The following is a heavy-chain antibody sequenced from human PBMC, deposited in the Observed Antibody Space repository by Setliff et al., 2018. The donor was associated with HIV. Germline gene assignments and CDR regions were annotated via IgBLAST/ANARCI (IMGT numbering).Heavy chain of an antibody. CDR3: ARGDGYRSNDAYYDTGMDV. CDR2: IIHTGST. Sequence: PSETLSLTCAVYGGSFSGYYWSWIRQPPGKGLEWIGEIIHTGSTNYNPSLKSRVTISVDTSKNQFSLRLTSVTAADTAVYFCARGDGYRSNDAYYDTGMDVWGQGITVTVSS. J-gene: IGHJ6*02. V-gene: IGHV4-34*01. D-gene: IGHD5-12*01. CDR1: GGSFSGYY.